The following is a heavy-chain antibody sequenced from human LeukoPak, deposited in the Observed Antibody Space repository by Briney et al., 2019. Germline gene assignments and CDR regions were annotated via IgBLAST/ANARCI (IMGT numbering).Heavy chain of an antibody. V-gene: IGHV3-30*18. J-gene: IGHJ4*02. Sequence: WRSLRLSCAASGFTFSSYGMHWVRQAPGKGLEWVAAISYDGSDKYYEASVKGRFTISRDNSKNTLFLQMNSLRAEDTAVYYCAKEFQYYYDSSGYVFDYWGQGTLVTVSS. CDR2: ISYDGSDK. D-gene: IGHD3-22*01. CDR3: AKEFQYYYDSSGYVFDY. CDR1: GFTFSSYG.